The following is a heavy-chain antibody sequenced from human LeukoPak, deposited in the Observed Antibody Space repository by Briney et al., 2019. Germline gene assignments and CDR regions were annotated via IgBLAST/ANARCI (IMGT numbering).Heavy chain of an antibody. CDR3: AKTPVTEAGPAFFFDS. D-gene: IGHD6-19*01. CDR2: IRYDGSNK. Sequence: GGSLRLSCAASAFTFSSYGMHWVRQAPGKGLEWVAFIRYDGSNKYYADSVKGRFTISRDNSRNTLYLQMNSLRAEDTAVYYCAKTPVTEAGPAFFFDSWGQGTLVTVSS. V-gene: IGHV3-30*02. J-gene: IGHJ4*02. CDR1: AFTFSSYG.